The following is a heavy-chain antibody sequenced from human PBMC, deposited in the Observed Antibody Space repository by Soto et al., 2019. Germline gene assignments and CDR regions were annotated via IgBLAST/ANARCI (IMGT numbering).Heavy chain of an antibody. J-gene: IGHJ2*01. CDR1: GYSISSGYY. D-gene: IGHD2-2*01. V-gene: IGHV4-38-2*01. Sequence: SETLSLTCAVSGYSISSGYYWGWIRQPPGKGLEWIGSIYHSGSTYYNPSLKSRVTISVDTSKNQFSLKLSSVTAADTAVYYCARGGGYCSSKSCYPYSYLDLWGRGTLVTVSS. CDR2: IYHSGST. CDR3: ARGGGYCSSKSCYPYSYLDL.